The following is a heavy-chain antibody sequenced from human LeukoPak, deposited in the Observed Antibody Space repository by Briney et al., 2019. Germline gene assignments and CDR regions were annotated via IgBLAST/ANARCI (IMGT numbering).Heavy chain of an antibody. V-gene: IGHV4-59*01. CDR1: GGSITSYY. Sequence: PSETLSLTCTVSGGSITSYYWSWIRQSPGKGLEWIGHIYYSRSTNYSPSLKSRVTISIDTSRKQFSLKVSSVTAADTAMYYCAKWSDYANAFDIWGQGTVVLVSS. J-gene: IGHJ3*02. CDR2: IYYSRST. D-gene: IGHD4-17*01. CDR3: AKWSDYANAFDI.